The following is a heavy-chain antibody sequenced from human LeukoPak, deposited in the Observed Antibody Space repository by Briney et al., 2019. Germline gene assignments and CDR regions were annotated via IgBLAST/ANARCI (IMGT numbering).Heavy chain of an antibody. CDR2: IYPGDSEI. V-gene: IGHV5-51*01. CDR1: GYSFTTHW. CDR3: TRLASRRDPDKTSGQAYFDI. Sequence: GGSLKISCKGSGYSFTTHWIAWVRQMAGKGLEWMGIIYPGDSEIKYSPSFQGQVTISADKSISTAYLQWSSLQAADTARYYCTRLASRRDPDKTSGQAYFDIWGQGTLVTVYS. J-gene: IGHJ4*02. D-gene: IGHD2-15*01.